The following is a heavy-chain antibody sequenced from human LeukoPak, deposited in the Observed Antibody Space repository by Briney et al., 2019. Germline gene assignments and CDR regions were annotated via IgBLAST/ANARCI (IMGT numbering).Heavy chain of an antibody. D-gene: IGHD1-14*01. CDR3: ARGNHRDADAFDI. Sequence: ASVKVSCKVSGYTLTELSMHWVRQAPGKGLEWMGWISAYNGNTNYAQKLQGRVTMTTDTSTSTAYMELRSLRYDDTAVYYCARGNHRDADAFDIWGQGTMVTVSS. J-gene: IGHJ3*02. CDR2: ISAYNGNT. V-gene: IGHV1-18*01. CDR1: GYTLTELS.